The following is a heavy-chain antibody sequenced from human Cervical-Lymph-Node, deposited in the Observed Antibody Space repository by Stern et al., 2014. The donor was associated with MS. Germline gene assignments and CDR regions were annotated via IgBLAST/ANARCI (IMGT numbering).Heavy chain of an antibody. CDR1: GFSFSGYT. CDR3: ARRLGKGSDY. CDR2: ISSSSSTI. Sequence: EVHLVESGGGLVQPGGSLRLSCAASGFSFSGYTMNWVRQAPGKGLEWISYISSSSSTIYYADSVKGRFNISRDNAKNSLYLQMNSLRAEDTAVYYCARRLGKGSDYWGQGTLVTVSS. D-gene: IGHD4-23*01. J-gene: IGHJ4*02. V-gene: IGHV3-48*01.